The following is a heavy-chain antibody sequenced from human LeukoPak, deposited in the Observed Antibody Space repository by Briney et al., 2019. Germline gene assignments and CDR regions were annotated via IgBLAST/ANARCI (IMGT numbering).Heavy chain of an antibody. J-gene: IGHJ4*02. V-gene: IGHV3-15*01. CDR3: TTWYSSSWYYFDY. Sequence: GGSLRLSCAAPGFTFSNAWMSWVRQAPGKGLEWVGRIKSKTDGETTDYAAPVKGRFTISRDDSKNTLYLQMNSLKTEDTAVYYCTTWYSSSWYYFDYWGQGTLVTVSS. CDR2: IKSKTDGETT. D-gene: IGHD6-13*01. CDR1: GFTFSNAW.